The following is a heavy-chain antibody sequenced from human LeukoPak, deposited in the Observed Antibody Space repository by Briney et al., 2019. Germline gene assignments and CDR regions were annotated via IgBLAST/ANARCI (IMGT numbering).Heavy chain of an antibody. CDR2: ISWDGGST. J-gene: IGHJ4*02. V-gene: IGHV3-43D*03. Sequence: PGGSLRLSCAASGFTFDDYAMHWVRQAPGKGLEWVSLISWDGGSTYYADSVKGRFTISRDNSKNSLYLQMNSLRAEDTALYYCAEVRTSYDSSGYGIDYWGQGTLVTVSS. D-gene: IGHD3-22*01. CDR1: GFTFDDYA. CDR3: AEVRTSYDSSGYGIDY.